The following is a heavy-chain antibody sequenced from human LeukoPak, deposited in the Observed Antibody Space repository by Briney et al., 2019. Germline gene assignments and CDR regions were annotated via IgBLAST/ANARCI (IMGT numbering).Heavy chain of an antibody. CDR3: ARLDCIVEGCYNH. CDR2: ISYSGNT. V-gene: IGHV4-39*02. J-gene: IGHJ4*02. Sequence: SETLSLTCTVSAGSISSSDYYWGWIRQSPGKGLEWIGRISYSGNTYYNPSLKSRVTISVDTSKNHFSLRLSSVTAADTAIYYCARLDCIVEGCYNHWGRGTLVTVSS. D-gene: IGHD2-15*01. CDR1: AGSISSSDYY.